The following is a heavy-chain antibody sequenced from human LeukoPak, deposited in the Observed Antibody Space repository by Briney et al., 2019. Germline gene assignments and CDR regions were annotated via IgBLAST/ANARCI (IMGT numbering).Heavy chain of an antibody. V-gene: IGHV4-34*01. Sequence: SETLSLTCAVYGGSFSGYYWSWIRQPPGKGLEWIGEINHSGSTNYNPSLKSRVTISVDTSKNQFSLKLSSVTAADTAVHYCASPDSSGYGYFDYWGQGTLVTVSS. J-gene: IGHJ4*02. CDR2: INHSGST. CDR1: GGSFSGYY. CDR3: ASPDSSGYGYFDY. D-gene: IGHD3-22*01.